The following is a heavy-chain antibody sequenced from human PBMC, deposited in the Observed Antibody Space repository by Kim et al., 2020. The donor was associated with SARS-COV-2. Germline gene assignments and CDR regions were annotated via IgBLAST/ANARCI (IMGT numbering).Heavy chain of an antibody. CDR1: GGTFSSYA. D-gene: IGHD6-19*01. CDR3: ARVEWGIGQWLDGNLGYYGMDV. CDR2: IIPIFGTA. J-gene: IGHJ6*02. V-gene: IGHV1-69*13. Sequence: SVKVSCKASGGTFSSYAISWVRQAPGQGLEWMGGIIPIFGTANYAQKFQGRVTITADESTSTAYMELSSLRSEDTAVYYCARVEWGIGQWLDGNLGYYGMDVWGQGTTVTVSS.